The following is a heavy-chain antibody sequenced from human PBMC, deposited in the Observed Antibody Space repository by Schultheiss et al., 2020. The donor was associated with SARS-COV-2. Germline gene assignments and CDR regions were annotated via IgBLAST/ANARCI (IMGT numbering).Heavy chain of an antibody. CDR3: ARHSPAYSSGGTSDY. D-gene: IGHD6-19*01. CDR1: GYSFTNYW. V-gene: IGHV5-51*01. Sequence: GGSLRLSCKGSGYSFTNYWIAWVRQMPGKGLEWMGAIYPGDSDTRYSPSFQGQVTISADKSISTAYLQWSSLKASGTAMYYCARHSPAYSSGGTSDYWGQGTLVTVSS. CDR2: IYPGDSDT. J-gene: IGHJ4*02.